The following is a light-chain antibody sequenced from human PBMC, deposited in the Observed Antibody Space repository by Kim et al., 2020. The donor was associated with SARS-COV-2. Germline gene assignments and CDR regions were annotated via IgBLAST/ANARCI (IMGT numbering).Light chain of an antibody. V-gene: IGKV3-20*01. CDR1: QSVNSDY. J-gene: IGKJ2*01. CDR2: GAS. CDR3: QLYGSAPLMYT. Sequence: EIVLTQSPGTLSLSPGERATLSCRASQSVNSDYLAWYQQIPGQPPRLLIFGASSRATGIPDRFSGSGSGTDFTLAISRLEPEDFAVYYCQLYGSAPLMYTFGQVTQLDIK.